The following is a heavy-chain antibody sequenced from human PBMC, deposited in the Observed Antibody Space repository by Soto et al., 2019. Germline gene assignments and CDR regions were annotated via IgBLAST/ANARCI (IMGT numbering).Heavy chain of an antibody. CDR2: IIPIFGTA. J-gene: IGHJ5*02. CDR1: GGTFSSYA. Sequence: QVQLVQSGAEVKKPGSSVKVSCKASGGTFSSYAISWVRQAPGQGLEWMGGIIPIFGTANYAQKFQGRVTITADESTSTAYMELSSLRSEDTAVYYCARDGERSSSWYGVGWFDPWGQGTLVTVSS. CDR3: ARDGERSSSWYGVGWFDP. D-gene: IGHD6-13*01. V-gene: IGHV1-69*12.